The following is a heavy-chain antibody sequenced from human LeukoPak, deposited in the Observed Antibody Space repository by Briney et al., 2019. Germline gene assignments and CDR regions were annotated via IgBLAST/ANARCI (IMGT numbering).Heavy chain of an antibody. D-gene: IGHD4-17*01. CDR3: ARGGTVTTRAFDY. Sequence: SQTLSLTCTVSGGSISSGSYYWSWIRQPAGKGLEWIGRIYTSGSTNYNPSLKSRVTISVDTSKNQFSMKLSSVTAADTAVYYCARGGTVTTRAFDYWGQGTLVTVSS. J-gene: IGHJ4*02. V-gene: IGHV4-61*02. CDR2: IYTSGST. CDR1: GGSISSGSYY.